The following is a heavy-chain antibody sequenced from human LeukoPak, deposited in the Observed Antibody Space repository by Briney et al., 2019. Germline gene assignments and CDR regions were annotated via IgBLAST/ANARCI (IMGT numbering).Heavy chain of an antibody. Sequence: SETLSLTCTVSGGSISSSSYYWGWIRQPPGKGLEWIGSIYYSGSTYYNPSLKSRVTISVDTSENQFSLKLSSVTAADTAVYYCAGTYCSGGSCHDPFDYWGQGTLVTVSS. D-gene: IGHD2-15*01. V-gene: IGHV4-39*01. CDR2: IYYSGST. CDR3: AGTYCSGGSCHDPFDY. J-gene: IGHJ4*02. CDR1: GGSISSSSYY.